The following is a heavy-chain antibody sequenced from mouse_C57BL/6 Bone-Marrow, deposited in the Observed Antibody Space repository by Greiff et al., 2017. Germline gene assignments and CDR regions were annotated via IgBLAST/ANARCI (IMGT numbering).Heavy chain of an antibody. D-gene: IGHD1-1*01. J-gene: IGHJ2*01. CDR1: GYTFTSYW. CDR3: ARGLTAVVATDY. V-gene: IGHV1-59*01. Sequence: VKLQQPGAELVRPGTSVKLSCKASGYTFTSYWMHWVKQRPGQGLEWIGVIDPSDSYTNYNQKFKGKATLTVDTSSSTAYMQLSSLTSEDSAVYYCARGLTAVVATDYWGQGTTLTVSS. CDR2: IDPSDSYT.